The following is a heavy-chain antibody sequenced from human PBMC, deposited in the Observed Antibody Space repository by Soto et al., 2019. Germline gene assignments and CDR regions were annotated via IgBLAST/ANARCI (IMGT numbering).Heavy chain of an antibody. D-gene: IGHD2-21*02. J-gene: IGHJ4*02. V-gene: IGHV4-31*03. CDR3: ARAVVVTAIVYFDY. Sequence: TSETLSLTCTVSGGSISSGGYYWSWIRQHPGKGLEWIGYIYYSGSTYYNPSLKSRVTISVDTSKNQFSLKLSSVAAADTAVYYCARAVVVTAIVYFDYWGQGTLVTVSS. CDR2: IYYSGST. CDR1: GGSISSGGYY.